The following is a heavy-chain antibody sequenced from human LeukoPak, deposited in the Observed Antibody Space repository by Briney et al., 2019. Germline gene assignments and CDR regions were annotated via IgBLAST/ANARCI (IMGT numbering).Heavy chain of an antibody. Sequence: SETLSLTCTVSGGSIDSSSYYWGWIRQPPGKGLEWIGSIYYSGSTYYNPSLKSRVTISVDTSKNQFSLKLSSVTAADTAVYYCARAPGKWLFFFDYWGQGTLVTVSS. J-gene: IGHJ4*02. D-gene: IGHD3-22*01. V-gene: IGHV4-39*07. CDR3: ARAPGKWLFFFDY. CDR2: IYYSGST. CDR1: GGSIDSSSYY.